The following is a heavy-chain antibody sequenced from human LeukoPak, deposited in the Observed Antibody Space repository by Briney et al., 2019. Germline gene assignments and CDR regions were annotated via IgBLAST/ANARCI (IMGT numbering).Heavy chain of an antibody. CDR2: ISYDGSNK. J-gene: IGHJ4*02. CDR3: AKLLLNIVVVPAATPEEDY. CDR1: GFTFSSYG. Sequence: GGSLRLSCAASGFTFSSYGMHWVRQAPGKGLEWVAVISYDGSNKYHADSVKGRFTISRDNSKNTLYLQMNSLRAEDTAVYYCAKLLLNIVVVPAATPEEDYWGQGTLVTVSS. V-gene: IGHV3-30*18. D-gene: IGHD2-2*01.